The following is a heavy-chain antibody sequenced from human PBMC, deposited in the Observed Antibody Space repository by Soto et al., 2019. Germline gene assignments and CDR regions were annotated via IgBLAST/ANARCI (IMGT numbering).Heavy chain of an antibody. J-gene: IGHJ3*01. CDR3: GIVDMMTSAGIAVQNDALDR. CDR1: GASISSGDYY. CDR2: IYFSEST. Sequence: SETLSLTCNVSGASISSGDYYWSWIRQPPGKGLEWIGYIYFSESTSYNPSLKSRVTISGDKSKNQFSLRVTSVTAADTAVYYCGIVDMMTSAGIAVQNDALDRGRQGKMV. V-gene: IGHV4-30-4*01. D-gene: IGHD3-16*01.